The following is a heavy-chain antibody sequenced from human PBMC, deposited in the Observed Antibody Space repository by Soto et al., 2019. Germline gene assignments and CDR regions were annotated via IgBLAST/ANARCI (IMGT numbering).Heavy chain of an antibody. CDR1: GFTFSSYA. CDR2: ISGSGGST. Sequence: GGSLRLSCAASGFTFSSYAMSWVRQAPGKGLELVSAISGSGGSTYYADSVKGRFTISRDNSKHTLYLQMNSLRAEDTAVYYCAKDLTQQCLALGYSGQGPLVTASS. D-gene: IGHD6-19*01. J-gene: IGHJ4*02. V-gene: IGHV3-23*01. CDR3: AKDLTQQCLALGY.